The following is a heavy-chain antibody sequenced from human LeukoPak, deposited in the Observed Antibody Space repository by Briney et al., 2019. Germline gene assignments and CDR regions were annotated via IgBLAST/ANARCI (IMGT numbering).Heavy chain of an antibody. CDR2: MNPNSGNT. V-gene: IGHV1-8*02. CDR3: AREQGYSPAN. J-gene: IGHJ4*02. Sequence: ASVKVSCKASGGTFSSYDINWVRQATGQGLEWMGWMNPNSGNTGYAQKFQGRVTMTRNTSISTAYMELSSLRSEDPAVYYCAREQGYSPANWGQGTLVTVSS. D-gene: IGHD1-1*01. CDR1: GGTFSSYD.